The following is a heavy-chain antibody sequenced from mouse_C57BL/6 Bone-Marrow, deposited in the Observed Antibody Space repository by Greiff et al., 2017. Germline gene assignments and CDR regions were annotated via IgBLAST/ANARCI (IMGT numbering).Heavy chain of an antibody. CDR3: ARSYDYDVDTMDF. Sequence: QVQLQQPGAELVKPGASVKLSCKASGYTFTNYWMHWVKQRPGQGLEWIGMMHPNGGSPDYNEKFKSEATLSVDKASRTAYMELSSLTSEDSAVYYCARSYDYDVDTMDFWGQGTAVTVS. J-gene: IGHJ4*01. CDR1: GYTFTNYW. D-gene: IGHD2-4*01. CDR2: MHPNGGSP. V-gene: IGHV1-64*01.